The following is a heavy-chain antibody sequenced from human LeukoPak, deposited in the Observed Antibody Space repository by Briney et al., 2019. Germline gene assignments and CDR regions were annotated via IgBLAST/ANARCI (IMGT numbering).Heavy chain of an antibody. CDR1: GFTFRSYN. V-gene: IGHV3-21*01. J-gene: IGHJ4*02. Sequence: TGGSLRLSRAASGFTFRSYNMNWVRQAPGKRPEWVSSISSSSSYIYYADSVKGRFTISRDNAKNSLYLQMNSLRAEDTALYYCARGASRADYWGQGTLVTVSS. CDR3: ARGASRADY. CDR2: ISSSSSYI.